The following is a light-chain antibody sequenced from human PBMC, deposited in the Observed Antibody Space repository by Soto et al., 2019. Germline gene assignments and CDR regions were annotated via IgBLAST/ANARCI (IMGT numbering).Light chain of an antibody. J-gene: IGLJ3*02. Sequence: QSVLTQPASVSGSPGQSITIYCTGTRSDVGGYKYVSWYQQHPGKVPKLMIYEVSNRPSGVSNRFSGSKSGNTASLTISGLQAEDEADYYCSSYTSSSTLGVFGGGTKLTVL. CDR3: SSYTSSSTLGV. CDR2: EVS. V-gene: IGLV2-14*01. CDR1: RSDVGGYKY.